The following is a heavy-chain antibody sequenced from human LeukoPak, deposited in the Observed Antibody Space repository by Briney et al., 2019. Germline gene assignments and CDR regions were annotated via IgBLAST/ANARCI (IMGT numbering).Heavy chain of an antibody. Sequence: SQTLSLTCTVSGGSISSGDYYWSWIRQPPGKGLGWLGYIYYSGSTYYNPSLKSRVTISVDTSKNQFSLKLSSVTAADTAVYYCARDVEDCSSTSCYHYYYGMDVWGKGTTVTVSS. CDR2: IYYSGST. J-gene: IGHJ6*04. V-gene: IGHV4-30-4*01. D-gene: IGHD2-2*01. CDR3: ARDVEDCSSTSCYHYYYGMDV. CDR1: GGSISSGDYY.